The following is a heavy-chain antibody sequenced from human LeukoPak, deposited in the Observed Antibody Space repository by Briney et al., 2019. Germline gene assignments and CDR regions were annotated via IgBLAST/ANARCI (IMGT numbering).Heavy chain of an antibody. D-gene: IGHD3-22*01. V-gene: IGHV4-34*01. CDR3: ARGRIAKIVVVHSFSYGMDV. Sequence: PSETLSLTCSVYGGSFTDYFWTWIRQSPGKGLEWIGEINDYTGGTKYNPSLNSRVSISLEKSKNQFSLELRSVTAADTAVYCARGRIAKIVVVHSFSYGMDVWGQGTTVAVSS. CDR2: INDYTGGT. J-gene: IGHJ6*02. CDR1: GGSFTDYF.